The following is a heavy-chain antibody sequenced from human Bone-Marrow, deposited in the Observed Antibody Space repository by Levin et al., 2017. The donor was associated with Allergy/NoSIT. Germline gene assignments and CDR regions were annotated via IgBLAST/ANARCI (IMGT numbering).Heavy chain of an antibody. CDR2: ISISGNTI. J-gene: IGHJ3*01. D-gene: IGHD2-8*01. Sequence: GGSLRLSCAASGLIFNDYYMSWIRQAPGKGLEGVSYISISGNTISYADPVKVRFTISRANAESALYLQMDSLRAEDTAVAYCARIMYGTDAFDVWGRGTLVTVTS. CDR3: ARIMYGTDAFDV. CDR1: GLIFNDYY. V-gene: IGHV3-11*01.